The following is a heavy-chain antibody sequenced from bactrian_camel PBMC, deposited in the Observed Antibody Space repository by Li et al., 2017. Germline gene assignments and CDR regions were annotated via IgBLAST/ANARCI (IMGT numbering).Heavy chain of an antibody. D-gene: IGHD3*01. Sequence: HVQLVESGGTSVQAGASLRLSCKVSGSTSIHYCMGWFRQAPGKEREGVASLDNYGREYYADSVKGRFTISQDNAENTVTLQMNSLKPEDTAIYYCASAPGYALDPLGPREYKVWGQGTQVTVS. V-gene: IGHV3S57*01. CDR3: ASAPGYALDPLGPREYKV. CDR1: GSTSIHYC. CDR2: LDNYGRE. J-gene: IGHJ4*01.